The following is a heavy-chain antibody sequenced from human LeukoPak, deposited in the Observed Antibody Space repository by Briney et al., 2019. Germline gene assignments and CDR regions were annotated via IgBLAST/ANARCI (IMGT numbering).Heavy chain of an antibody. CDR3: ARLGSSHYFDY. Sequence: GESLKISCKASGYSFTNYYITWVRQMPGEGLEWMGSVDPTDSYANYSPSFQGHVTISADKSISTAYLHRSSLRASDSAMYYRARLGSSHYFDYWGRGALVTVSS. CDR1: GYSFTNYY. J-gene: IGHJ4*02. CDR2: VDPTDSYA. D-gene: IGHD3-16*01. V-gene: IGHV5-10-1*01.